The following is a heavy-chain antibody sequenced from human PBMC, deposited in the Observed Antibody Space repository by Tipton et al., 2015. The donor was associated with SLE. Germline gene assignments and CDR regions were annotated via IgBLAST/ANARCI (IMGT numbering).Heavy chain of an antibody. V-gene: IGHV4-39*07. CDR3: WGYYNYGMDV. Sequence: TLSLTCSVSGASISSSNYYWVWIRQLPGKGLEWIGYIYQSGNTYYNPSLKSRVTISVDRSKNQFSLKLSSVTAADTAVYFCWGYYNYGMDVWGQGTTVTVSS. CDR1: GASISSSNYY. CDR2: IYQSGNT. D-gene: IGHD3-16*01. J-gene: IGHJ6*02.